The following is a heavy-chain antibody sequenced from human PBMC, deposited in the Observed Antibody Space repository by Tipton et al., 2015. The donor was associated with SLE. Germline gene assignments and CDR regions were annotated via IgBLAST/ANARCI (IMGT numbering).Heavy chain of an antibody. Sequence: GLVKPSETLSLTCTVSGGSISSSSYYWGWIRQPPGKGLEWIGSIYYSGSTYYNPSLKSRVTISVDTSKNQFSLRLSSVTAADTAVYYCARPHNWFDPWGQGTLVTVSS. J-gene: IGHJ5*02. V-gene: IGHV4-39*07. CDR1: GGSISSSSYY. CDR3: ARPHNWFDP. CDR2: IYYSGST.